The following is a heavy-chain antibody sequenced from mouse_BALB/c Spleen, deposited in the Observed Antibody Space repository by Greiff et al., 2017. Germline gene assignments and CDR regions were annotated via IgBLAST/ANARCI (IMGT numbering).Heavy chain of an antibody. J-gene: IGHJ4*01. CDR2: IWAGGST. V-gene: IGHV2-9*02. D-gene: IGHD2-3*01. CDR1: GFSLTSYG. CDR3: ARPMIPGAMDY. Sequence: VKLMESGPGLVAPSQSLSITCTVSGFSLTSYGVHWVRQPPGKGLEWLGVIWAGGSTNYNSALMSRLSISKDNSKSQVFLKMNSLQTDDTAMYYCARPMIPGAMDYWGQGTSVTVSS.